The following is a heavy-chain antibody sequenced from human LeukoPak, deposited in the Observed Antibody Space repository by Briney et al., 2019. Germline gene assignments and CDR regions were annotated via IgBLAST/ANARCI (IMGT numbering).Heavy chain of an antibody. V-gene: IGHV1-2*02. Sequence: GASVKVSCKASGYTFTGYYMHWVRQAPGQGLEWMGWINPNSGGTNYAQKFQGRVTMTRDTSISTAYMELSRLRSDDTAVYYCARGNCGGDCSLYYFDYWGQGTLVTVSS. CDR3: ARGNCGGDCSLYYFDY. CDR2: INPNSGGT. D-gene: IGHD2-21*02. J-gene: IGHJ4*02. CDR1: GYTFTGYY.